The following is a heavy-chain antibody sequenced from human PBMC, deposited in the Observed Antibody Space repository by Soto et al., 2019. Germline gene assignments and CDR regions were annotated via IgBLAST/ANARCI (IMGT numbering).Heavy chain of an antibody. V-gene: IGHV1-69*01. CDR2: IMPIIGTA. D-gene: IGHD3-10*01. CDR3: ARDLEFRDGNISHLDY. J-gene: IGHJ4*02. CDR1: GGTFSSHV. Sequence: QVQLVQSGAEVKKPGPSVKVPCKASGGTFSSHVFNWVRQAPGQGLEWMGGIMPIIGTANYAQKFQGRVTITVDESTSTAYMELSSLRSEDTAVYYCARDLEFRDGNISHLDYWGQGTLVTVSS.